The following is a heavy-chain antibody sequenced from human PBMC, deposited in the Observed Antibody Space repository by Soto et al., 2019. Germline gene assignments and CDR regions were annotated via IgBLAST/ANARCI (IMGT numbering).Heavy chain of an antibody. Sequence: EVQLLESGGGLVQPGGSLRLSCAASGFTFSSYAMSWVRQAPGKGLEWVSAISGSGGSTYYADSVKGRFTISRDNSKNTLYLQMNSLRAEDTAVYYCVKDPLGGLYYYYGMDVWGQGTTVTVSS. CDR1: GFTFSSYA. D-gene: IGHD3-16*01. CDR2: ISGSGGST. J-gene: IGHJ6*02. V-gene: IGHV3-23*01. CDR3: VKDPLGGLYYYYGMDV.